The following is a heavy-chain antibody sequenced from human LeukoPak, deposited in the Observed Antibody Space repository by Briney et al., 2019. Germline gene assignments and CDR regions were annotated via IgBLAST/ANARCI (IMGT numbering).Heavy chain of an antibody. J-gene: IGHJ5*02. CDR1: GYSFTSYG. CDR2: ISTYNGNT. V-gene: IGHV1-18*01. Sequence: ASVKVSCKTSGYSFTSYGVSWVRQAPGQGLEWMGWISTYNGNTNYAQNLQGRVTMTTDTSTSTAYMELRSLRSDDTAVYYCTRRIMGWFDPWGQGTLVTVSS. D-gene: IGHD3-16*01. CDR3: TRRIMGWFDP.